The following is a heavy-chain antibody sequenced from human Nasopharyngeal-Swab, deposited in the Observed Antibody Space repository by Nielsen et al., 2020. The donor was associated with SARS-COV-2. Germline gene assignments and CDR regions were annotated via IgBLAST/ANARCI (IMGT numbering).Heavy chain of an antibody. J-gene: IGHJ6*03. D-gene: IGHD3-3*01. Sequence: SETLSLTCAVSGYSISSGYYWGWIRQPPGKGLEWIGSIYHIGSTDYNPSLKSRLTISVDTSKNQFSLKLSSVTAADTAVYYCARDDLGYMDVWGKGTTVTVSS. V-gene: IGHV4-38-2*02. CDR1: GYSISSGYY. CDR3: ARDDLGYMDV. CDR2: IYHIGST.